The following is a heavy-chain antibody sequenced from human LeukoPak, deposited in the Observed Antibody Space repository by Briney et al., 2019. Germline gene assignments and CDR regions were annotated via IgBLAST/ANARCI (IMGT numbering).Heavy chain of an antibody. J-gene: IGHJ4*02. V-gene: IGHV4-34*01. CDR3: ARGGGYCSGGSCYYLRLSY. Sequence: SETLSLTCAVYGGSFSGYYWSWIRQPPGKGLEWIGEINHSGSTNYNPSLKSRVTISVDPSKNQFSLKLSSVTAADTALYYCARGGGYCSGGSCYYLRLSYWGQGTLVTVSS. CDR2: INHSGST. D-gene: IGHD2-15*01. CDR1: GGSFSGYY.